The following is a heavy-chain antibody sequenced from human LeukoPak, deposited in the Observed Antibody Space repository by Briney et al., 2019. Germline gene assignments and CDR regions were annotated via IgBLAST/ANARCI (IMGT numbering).Heavy chain of an antibody. CDR1: GFTFNRYG. Sequence: SGGSLRLSCAASGFTFNRYGMSWVRQAPGKGLEWVSGISASGANRYYADSVKGRFTISRDNSKNTLYLQMNSLRAEDTAVYYCAKPAVANNPWGQGTLVTVSS. V-gene: IGHV3-23*01. D-gene: IGHD6-19*01. CDR3: AKPAVANNP. CDR2: ISASGANR. J-gene: IGHJ4*02.